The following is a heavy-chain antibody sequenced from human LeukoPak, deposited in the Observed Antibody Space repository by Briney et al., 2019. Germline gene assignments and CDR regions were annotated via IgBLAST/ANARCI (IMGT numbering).Heavy chain of an antibody. Sequence: ASVKVSCKASGYTFTSYYKHWVRQAPGQGLEWMGIINPSGGSTSYAQKFQGRVTMTRDTSTSTVYMELSSLRSEDTAVYYCAREGQRAGGIDYWGQGTLVTVSS. CDR2: INPSGGST. D-gene: IGHD6-25*01. CDR1: GYTFTSYY. V-gene: IGHV1-46*01. J-gene: IGHJ4*02. CDR3: AREGQRAGGIDY.